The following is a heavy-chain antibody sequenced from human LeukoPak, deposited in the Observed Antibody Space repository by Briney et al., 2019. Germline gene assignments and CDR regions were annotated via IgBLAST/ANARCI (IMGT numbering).Heavy chain of an antibody. V-gene: IGHV3-7*01. J-gene: IGHJ3*02. CDR1: GFTFSSYW. CDR2: IKQDGSEK. D-gene: IGHD3-16*02. CDR3: ARVSEGVIGMKDVFDI. Sequence: PGGSLRLSCAASGFTFSSYWMSWVRQAPGKGLEWVANIKQDGSEKYYVDSVKGRFTISRDNAKNSLYLQMNSLRAEDTAVYYCARVSEGVIGMKDVFDIWGQGTMVTVSS.